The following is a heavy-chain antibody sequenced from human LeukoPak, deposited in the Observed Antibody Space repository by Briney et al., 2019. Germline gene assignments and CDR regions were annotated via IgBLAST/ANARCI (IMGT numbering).Heavy chain of an antibody. CDR2: INPNSGGT. D-gene: IGHD6-19*01. Sequence: ASVKVSCKASGYTFTGYYMHWVRQAPGQGPEWMGWINPNSGGTNYAQKFQGRVTMTRDTYISTAYMELSRLRSEDTAVYYCAREMGIAVAGKVEYAFDIWGQGTMVTVSS. V-gene: IGHV1-2*02. J-gene: IGHJ3*02. CDR1: GYTFTGYY. CDR3: AREMGIAVAGKVEYAFDI.